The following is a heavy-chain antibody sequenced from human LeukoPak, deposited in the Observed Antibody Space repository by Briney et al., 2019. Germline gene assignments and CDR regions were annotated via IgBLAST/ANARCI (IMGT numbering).Heavy chain of an antibody. Sequence: GASVKVSCKASGYTFTSYAMHWVRQAPGQRLEWMGWINAGNGNTKYSQKFQGRVTITRDTSASTACMELSSLRSEDTAVYYCARDGRYCSGGSCYSYNWFDPWGQGTLVTVSS. CDR2: INAGNGNT. CDR1: GYTFTSYA. D-gene: IGHD2-15*01. CDR3: ARDGRYCSGGSCYSYNWFDP. J-gene: IGHJ5*02. V-gene: IGHV1-3*01.